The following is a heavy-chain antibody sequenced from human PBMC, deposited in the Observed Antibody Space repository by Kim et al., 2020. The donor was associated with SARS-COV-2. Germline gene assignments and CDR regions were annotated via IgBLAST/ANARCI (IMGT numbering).Heavy chain of an antibody. D-gene: IGHD2-21*02. CDR3: ARAWGTLVVTAIPFDY. J-gene: IGHJ4*02. CDR2: IYYSGST. Sequence: SETLSLTCTVSGGSISSSSYYWGWIRQPPGKGLEWIGSIYYSGSTYYNPSLKSRVTISVDTSKNQFSLKLSSVTAADTAVYYCARAWGTLVVTAIPFDYWGQGTLVTVSS. CDR1: GGSISSSSYY. V-gene: IGHV4-39*01.